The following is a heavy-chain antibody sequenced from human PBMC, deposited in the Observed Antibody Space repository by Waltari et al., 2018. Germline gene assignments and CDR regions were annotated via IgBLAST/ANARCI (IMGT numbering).Heavy chain of an antibody. D-gene: IGHD3-22*01. CDR1: SPSTSTFS. CDR2: IHYSAGT. CDR3: ATSRSTAYYSLYYFDY. J-gene: IGHJ4*02. Sequence: QVQLQESGPGLVKPSETLSLTCTVSSPSTSTFSWSWIRQPPGRGLEWIAYIHYSAGTKYNPSLESRVTMSVDTSKNQFSLNLTSVTAADTAVYYCATSRSTAYYSLYYFDYWGQGTPVTV. V-gene: IGHV4-59*08.